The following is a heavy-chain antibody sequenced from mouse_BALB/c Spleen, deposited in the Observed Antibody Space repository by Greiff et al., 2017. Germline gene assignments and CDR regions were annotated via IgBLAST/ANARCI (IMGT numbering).Heavy chain of an antibody. D-gene: IGHD1-1*01. V-gene: IGHV1S81*02. Sequence: QVQLQQPGAELVKPGASVKLSCKASGYTFTSYYMYWVKQRPGQGLEWIGGINPSNGGTNCNEKFKSKATLTVDKSSSTAYMQLSSLTSEDSAVYYGTRGPDYYGSSYFDYWGQGTTLTVSS. CDR3: TRGPDYYGSSYFDY. CDR2: INPSNGGT. CDR1: GYTFTSYY. J-gene: IGHJ2*01.